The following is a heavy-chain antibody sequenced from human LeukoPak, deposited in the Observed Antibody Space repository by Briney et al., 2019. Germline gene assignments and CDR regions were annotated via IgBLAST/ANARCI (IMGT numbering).Heavy chain of an antibody. D-gene: IGHD2-15*01. CDR1: GGSFSGYY. CDR2: IYYTGST. CDR3: ARHTLVAASSFDY. V-gene: IGHV4-59*08. Sequence: SETLSLTCAVYGGSFSGYYWSWIRQPPGKGLEWIGYIYYTGSTNYNPSLKSRVTISVDTSKNQFSLKLNSVTAADTAVYYCARHTLVAASSFDYWGQGTLVTVSS. J-gene: IGHJ4*02.